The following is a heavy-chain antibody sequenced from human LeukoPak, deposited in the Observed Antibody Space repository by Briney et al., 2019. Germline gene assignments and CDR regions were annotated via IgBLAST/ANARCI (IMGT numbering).Heavy chain of an antibody. J-gene: IGHJ4*02. CDR3: AKGGGSGWSGLNAFFDY. CDR2: ITSSGSTI. D-gene: IGHD6-19*01. CDR1: GFTFSSYS. V-gene: IGHV3-48*01. Sequence: PGGSLRLSCAPSGFTFSSYSMNWVRQAPGKGLEWVSYITSSGSTIYYADSVKGRFTISRDNAKNSLFLQMNSLRAEDMALYYCAKGGGSGWSGLNAFFDYWGQGTLVTVSS.